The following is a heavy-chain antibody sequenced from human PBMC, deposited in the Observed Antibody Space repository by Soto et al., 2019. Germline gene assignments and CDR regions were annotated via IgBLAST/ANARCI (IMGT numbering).Heavy chain of an antibody. D-gene: IGHD2-2*01. CDR3: AREKQLLGIYYYYYYMDV. J-gene: IGHJ6*03. CDR2: IWYDGSNK. Sequence: QVQLVESGGGVVQPGRSLRLSCAASGFTFSSNGMHGVRQAPGKGLEWGAVIWYDGSNKYYADSVKGRFTISRDNSKNTLYLQMNSLRAEDTAVYYCAREKQLLGIYYYYYYMDVWGKGTTVTVSS. V-gene: IGHV3-33*01. CDR1: GFTFSSNG.